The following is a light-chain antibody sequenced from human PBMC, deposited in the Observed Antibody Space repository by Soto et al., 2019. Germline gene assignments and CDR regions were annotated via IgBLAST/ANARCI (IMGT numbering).Light chain of an antibody. V-gene: IGKV3-15*01. CDR1: QSIRSN. J-gene: IGKJ4*01. Sequence: DIVMTQYPDTLSVSPGEGATLSCRVSQSIRSNLAWYQQRPGQSPRPLISGASTRATGIPSRFSGSGSGTEFTLTISSLQPNDFATYYCQQYHRHLTFGGGTQVEIK. CDR3: QQYHRHLT. CDR2: GAS.